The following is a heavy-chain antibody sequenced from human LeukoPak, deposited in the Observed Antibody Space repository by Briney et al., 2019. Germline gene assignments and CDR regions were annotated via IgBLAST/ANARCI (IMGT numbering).Heavy chain of an antibody. Sequence: SETLSLTCTVSGGSIGSHYWTWIRQTPGKGLEWIGYVYDIGSTKYNPSLKSRVTISVDTSKNQFSLRLSSVTAEDTAVYYCARDSEDIVVVGRYYYYYYMDVWGKGTTVTVSS. D-gene: IGHD2-2*01. CDR3: ARDSEDIVVVGRYYYYYYMDV. J-gene: IGHJ6*03. CDR1: GGSIGSHY. V-gene: IGHV4-59*11. CDR2: VYDIGST.